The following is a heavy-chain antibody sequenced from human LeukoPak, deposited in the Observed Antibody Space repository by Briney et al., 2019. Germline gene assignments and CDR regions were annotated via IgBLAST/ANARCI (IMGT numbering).Heavy chain of an antibody. CDR1: GGSISSYY. Sequence: PSETLSLTCTVSGGSISSYYWSWIRQPPGKGLEWIGYIYYSGSTNYNPSLKSRVTISVDTSKNQFSLKLSSVTAADTAMYYCARSIIYGSLYYFDYWGQGTLVTVSS. J-gene: IGHJ4*02. CDR2: IYYSGST. V-gene: IGHV4-59*01. CDR3: ARSIIYGSLYYFDY. D-gene: IGHD4-17*01.